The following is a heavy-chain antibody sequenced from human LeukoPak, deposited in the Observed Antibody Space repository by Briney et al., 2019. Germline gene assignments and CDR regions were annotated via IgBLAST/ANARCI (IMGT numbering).Heavy chain of an antibody. CDR3: ARGSGWLVHY. J-gene: IGHJ4*02. D-gene: IGHD5-24*01. Sequence: PGGSLRLSCAVSGFSFSSFWMNWVRQAPGKGLEWVANIKQDGSEKYYVDSVKGRFTISRDNAKKSIYLEMNSLRAEDTAVYYCARGSGWLVHYWGQGTRVTVSS. CDR1: GFSFSSFW. CDR2: IKQDGSEK. V-gene: IGHV3-7*01.